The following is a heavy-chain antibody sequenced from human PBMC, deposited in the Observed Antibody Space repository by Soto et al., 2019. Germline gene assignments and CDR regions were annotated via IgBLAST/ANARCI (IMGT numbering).Heavy chain of an antibody. CDR1: GYTFTSYY. D-gene: IGHD4-17*01. CDR3: ARDFHLDYGEPNWFDP. V-gene: IGHV1-46*01. Sequence: QVQLVQSGAEVKKPGASVKVSRKASGYTFTSYYMHWVRQAPGQGLEWMGIINPSGGSTSYAQKFQGRVTMTRDTSTSTVYMELSSLRSEDTAVYYCARDFHLDYGEPNWFDPWGQGTLVTVSS. CDR2: INPSGGST. J-gene: IGHJ5*02.